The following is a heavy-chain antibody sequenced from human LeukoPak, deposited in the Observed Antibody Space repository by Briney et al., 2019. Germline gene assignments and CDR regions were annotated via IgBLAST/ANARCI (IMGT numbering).Heavy chain of an antibody. Sequence: GGSLRLSCAASGFTVSSNYMSWVRQAPGKGLEWVSVIYTDVNTYYADFVKGRFTISRDNSKNTLYLQMNSLRAEDSAVYYCARGGYSGYDPWEWRRLYYYMDVWGKGTTVTVSS. D-gene: IGHD5-12*01. CDR2: IYTDVNT. CDR3: ARGGYSGYDPWEWRRLYYYMDV. V-gene: IGHV3-53*01. J-gene: IGHJ6*03. CDR1: GFTVSSNY.